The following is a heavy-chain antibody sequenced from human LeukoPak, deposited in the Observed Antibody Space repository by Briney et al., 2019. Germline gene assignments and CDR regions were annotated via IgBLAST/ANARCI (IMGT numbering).Heavy chain of an antibody. D-gene: IGHD3-10*01. CDR3: ARYLPRGTMVRGVDY. CDR1: GVSISSSSYN. V-gene: IGHV4-39*01. J-gene: IGHJ4*02. CDR2: IYYSGST. Sequence: SETLSLTCTVSGVSISSSSYNWGWIRPPPGKELEWIGSIYYSGSTYSNPSLKSRVTISVDTSKNQFSLKLSSVTAADTAVYYCARYLPRGTMVRGVDYWGQGTLVTVSS.